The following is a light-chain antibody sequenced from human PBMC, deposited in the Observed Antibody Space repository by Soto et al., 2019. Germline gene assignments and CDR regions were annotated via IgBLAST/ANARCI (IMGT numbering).Light chain of an antibody. Sequence: DIVMTQSPLSRPGTPGEPASIAFRASQTVIRNYLAWHQQKPGQAPRLLIFDASNRATGIPARFSGSGSGTDFTLTISSLEPEDFAVYYCQQRSNWTITFGQGTRLE. CDR2: DAS. CDR1: QTVIRNY. CDR3: QQRSNWTIT. J-gene: IGKJ5*01. V-gene: IGKV3-11*01.